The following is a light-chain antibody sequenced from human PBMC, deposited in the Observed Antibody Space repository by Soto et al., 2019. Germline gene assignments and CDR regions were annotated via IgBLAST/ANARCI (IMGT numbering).Light chain of an antibody. J-gene: IGKJ3*01. CDR2: GAS. Sequence: EIVLTQSPGTLSLSPGERATLSCRASQSINSRYLAWYQQKPGQAPRRLIYGASSRATGIPDRFSGSGSGTDFLLTISSLEPEDFSVYYCQQFGSSPGFTFGPGTIVDIK. CDR1: QSINSRY. CDR3: QQFGSSPGFT. V-gene: IGKV3-20*01.